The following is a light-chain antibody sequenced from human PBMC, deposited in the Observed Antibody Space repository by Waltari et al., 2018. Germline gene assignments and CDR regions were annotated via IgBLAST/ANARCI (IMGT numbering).Light chain of an antibody. CDR3: QSYDSSLTGRPWV. CDR2: ANR. V-gene: IGLV1-40*01. Sequence: QSVLTQPPSVSGAPGQRVTISCTGSSSNIGAGYDVHWYQQLPGTAPKLLIYANRNRPSGVPDRSSGSKSGTSASLAITGLQPEDEADYYCQSYDSSLTGRPWVFGGGTKLTVL. J-gene: IGLJ3*02. CDR1: SSNIGAGYD.